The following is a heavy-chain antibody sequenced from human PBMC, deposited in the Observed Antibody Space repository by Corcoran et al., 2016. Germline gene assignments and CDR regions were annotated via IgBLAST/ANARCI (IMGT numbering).Heavy chain of an antibody. V-gene: IGHV4-34*01. Sequence: QVQLQQWGAGLLKPSETLSLTCTVYGGSFSGYYWSWIRQPPGKGLEWIGEINHSGSTNYNPSLKSRVTISVDTSKNQFSLKLSSVTAADTAVYYCARGLSVFPPAFWGQGTLVTVSS. J-gene: IGHJ4*02. CDR2: INHSGST. CDR1: GGSFSGYY. D-gene: IGHD3-10*02. CDR3: ARGLSVFPPAF.